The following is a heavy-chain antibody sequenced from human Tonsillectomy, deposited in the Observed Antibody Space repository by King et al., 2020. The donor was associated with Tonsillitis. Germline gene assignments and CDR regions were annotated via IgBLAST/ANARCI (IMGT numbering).Heavy chain of an antibody. CDR3: ARGQVYGDYQTRIDAFDF. D-gene: IGHD4-17*01. V-gene: IGHV3-13*01. CDR2: IGPAGDT. Sequence: QLVQSGGGLVQPGGSLRLSCAASGFTFSSYDIHWVRQGTGKVLEWVSAIGPAGDTSYPGSVKCRFTISREIAKNSFYLQMNRLRAGDTAVYYCARGQVYGDYQTRIDAFDFWGQGTMVTVSS. CDR1: GFTFSSYD. J-gene: IGHJ3*01.